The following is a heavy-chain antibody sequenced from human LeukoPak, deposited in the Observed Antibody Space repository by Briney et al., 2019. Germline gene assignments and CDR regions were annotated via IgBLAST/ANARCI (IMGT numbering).Heavy chain of an antibody. CDR2: IFYSGST. V-gene: IGHV4-59*08. Sequence: PSETLSLTCTVSGGSISSYYWSWIRQPPGKGLEWIGYIFYSGSTNYIPSLKSRVTISMDTSKNQFSLKLSSVTAADTAVYYCARQITSASGSYHSDYWGQGTLVTVSS. CDR1: GGSISSYY. J-gene: IGHJ4*02. CDR3: ARQITSASGSYHSDY. D-gene: IGHD3-10*01.